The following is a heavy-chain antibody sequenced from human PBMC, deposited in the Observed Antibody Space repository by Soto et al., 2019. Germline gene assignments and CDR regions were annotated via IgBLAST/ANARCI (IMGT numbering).Heavy chain of an antibody. CDR1: DSSINNTYW. Sequence: LQLQQAGARLEKPSRTLSLSFFVSDSSINNTYWWCWVRPAEKKGQGWGGKIYNTGGRSYMPSLRGRITLSVDTSKNQFSLKLTSVTAADTAVYYCARAVYCTTANCWDDFHYYNIDVWGQGTAVTVSS. D-gene: IGHD2-2*01. CDR2: IYNTGGR. J-gene: IGHJ6*02. CDR3: ARAVYCTTANCWDDFHYYNIDV. V-gene: IGHV4-4*02.